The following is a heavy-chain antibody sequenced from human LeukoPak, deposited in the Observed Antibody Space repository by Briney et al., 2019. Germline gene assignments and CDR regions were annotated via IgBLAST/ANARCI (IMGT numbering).Heavy chain of an antibody. Sequence: GGSLRLSCAASGFTFSSYGMHWVRQAPGKGLEWVAFIRYDGGNKYYADSVKGRFTISRDNSKNTLYLQMNSLRAEDTAVYYCANSWPTGDAFDIWGQGTMVTVSS. V-gene: IGHV3-30*02. CDR3: ANSWPTGDAFDI. CDR1: GFTFSSYG. D-gene: IGHD1-14*01. CDR2: IRYDGGNK. J-gene: IGHJ3*02.